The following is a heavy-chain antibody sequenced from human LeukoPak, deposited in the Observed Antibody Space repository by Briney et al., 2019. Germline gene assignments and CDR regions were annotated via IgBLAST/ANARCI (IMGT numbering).Heavy chain of an antibody. CDR2: IYHSGST. J-gene: IGHJ5*02. V-gene: IGHV4-4*02. Sequence: PSETLSLTCAVSGGSISSSNWWSWVRPPPGKGLEWIGEIYHSGSTNYNPSLKSRVTISVDKSKNQFSLKLSSVTAADTAVYYCARGISSCSSTSCYFSPISRRVWFDPWGQGTLVTVSS. CDR1: GGSISSSNW. D-gene: IGHD2-2*01. CDR3: ARGISSCSSTSCYFSPISRRVWFDP.